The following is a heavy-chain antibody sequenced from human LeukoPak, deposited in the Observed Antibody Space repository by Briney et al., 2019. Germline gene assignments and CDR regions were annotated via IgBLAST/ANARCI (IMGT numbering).Heavy chain of an antibody. Sequence: SVKVSCKASGATFNSYTISWVRQAPGQGLEWMGRIMPIVGIANYAQKFQGRVTITADKSTSTAYTELRSLRSDDTAVYYCARDLHQEYCSSTSCYPSGVADYWGQGTLVTVSS. V-gene: IGHV1-69*04. D-gene: IGHD2-2*01. CDR1: GATFNSYT. J-gene: IGHJ4*02. CDR2: IMPIVGIA. CDR3: ARDLHQEYCSSTSCYPSGVADY.